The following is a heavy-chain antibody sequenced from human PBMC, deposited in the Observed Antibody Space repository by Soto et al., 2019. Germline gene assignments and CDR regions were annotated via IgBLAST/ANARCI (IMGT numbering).Heavy chain of an antibody. CDR3: ARAVGAAAEDY. D-gene: IGHD6-13*01. CDR2: INHSGST. J-gene: IGHJ4*02. V-gene: IGHV4-34*01. Sequence: QVQLQQWGAGLLKPSETLSLTCAVYGGSFSGYYWSWIRQPPGKGLEWIGEINHSGSTNYTPSLKSRVTISVDTSKNQFSLKLSSVTAADTAVYYCARAVGAAAEDYWGQGTLVTVSS. CDR1: GGSFSGYY.